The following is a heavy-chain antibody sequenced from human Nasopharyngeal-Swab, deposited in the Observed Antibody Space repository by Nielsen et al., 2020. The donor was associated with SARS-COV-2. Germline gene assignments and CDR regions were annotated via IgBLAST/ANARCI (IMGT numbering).Heavy chain of an antibody. V-gene: IGHV1-24*01. D-gene: IGHD1-26*01. CDR1: GYTLTELS. CDR2: FDPEDGET. Sequence: ASVKVSCKVSGYTLTELSMHWVRQAPGKGLEWMGGFDPEDGETIYAQKFQGRVTMTEDTSIDTAYMELSSLRSEDTAVYYCATTSPFSGSYHLCTFDIWGQGTMVTVSS. CDR3: ATTSPFSGSYHLCTFDI. J-gene: IGHJ3*02.